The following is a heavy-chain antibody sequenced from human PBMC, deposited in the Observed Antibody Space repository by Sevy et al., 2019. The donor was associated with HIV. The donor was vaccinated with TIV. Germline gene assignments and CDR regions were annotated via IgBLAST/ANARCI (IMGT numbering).Heavy chain of an antibody. V-gene: IGHV3-23*01. D-gene: IGHD3-22*01. CDR2: ISGSGGST. J-gene: IGHJ6*02. CDR3: AKDDIARGVSSGYYYYYGMDV. CDR1: GFTFSSYA. Sequence: GGSLRLSCAASGFTFSSYAMSWVRQAPGKGLEWVSAISGSGGSTYYADSVKGRFTISRDNSKNTLYLQMNSLGAEDTAVYYCAKDDIARGVSSGYYYYYGMDVWGQGTTVTVSS.